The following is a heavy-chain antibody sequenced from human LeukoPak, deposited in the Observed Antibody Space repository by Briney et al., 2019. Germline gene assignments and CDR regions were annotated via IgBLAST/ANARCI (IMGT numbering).Heavy chain of an antibody. D-gene: IGHD6-13*01. CDR3: ASHDPIAAAGTGAFDI. J-gene: IGHJ3*02. V-gene: IGHV5-51*01. CDR2: IYPGDSDT. Sequence: GESLKISCKGSGYSFTSYWIGWVRQMPGKGLEWMGIIYPGDSDTRYSPSFQGQVTISADKSISTAYLQWSSLKASDTAMYYCASHDPIAAAGTGAFDIWGQGTMVTVSS. CDR1: GYSFTSYW.